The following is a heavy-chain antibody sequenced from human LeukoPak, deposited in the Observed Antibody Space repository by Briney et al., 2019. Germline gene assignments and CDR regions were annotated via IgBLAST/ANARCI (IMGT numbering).Heavy chain of an antibody. J-gene: IGHJ4*02. CDR3: AKQTTVTSLFDY. CDR1: GFTFSRYA. CDR2: ISGSGGST. D-gene: IGHD4-17*01. V-gene: IGHV3-23*01. Sequence: GGSLRLSCAASGFTFSRYAMSWVRQAPGKGLEWVSAISGSGGSTYYADSVKGRFTISRDNSKNTLYLQMNSLRAEDTAVYYCAKQTTVTSLFDYWGQGTLVTVSS.